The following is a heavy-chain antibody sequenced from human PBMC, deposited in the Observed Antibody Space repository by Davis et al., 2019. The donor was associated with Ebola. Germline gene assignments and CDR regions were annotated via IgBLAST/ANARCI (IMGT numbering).Heavy chain of an antibody. CDR2: TYHSGST. J-gene: IGHJ5*02. Sequence: SETLSLTCTVPGGSISSSSYYWGWIRQPPGKGLEWIGETYHSGSTNYNPSLKSRVTISVDKSKNQFSLKLSSVTAADTAVYYCARDLGWLRSGWFDPWGQGTLVTVSS. CDR3: ARDLGWLRSGWFDP. D-gene: IGHD5-12*01. CDR1: GGSISSSSYY. V-gene: IGHV4-39*07.